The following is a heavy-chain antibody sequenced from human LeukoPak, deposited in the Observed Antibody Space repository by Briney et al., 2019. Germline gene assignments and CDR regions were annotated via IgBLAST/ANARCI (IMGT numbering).Heavy chain of an antibody. Sequence: GGSLRLSCAASGFTFSSYAMSWVRQAPGKGLEWVSAISGSGGSTYYADSVKGRFTISRDNSKNTLYLQMNSLRAEDTAAYYCAKDRRYSSSSWFDPWGQGTLVTVSS. CDR1: GFTFSSYA. D-gene: IGHD6-13*01. CDR3: AKDRRYSSSSWFDP. J-gene: IGHJ5*02. V-gene: IGHV3-23*01. CDR2: ISGSGGST.